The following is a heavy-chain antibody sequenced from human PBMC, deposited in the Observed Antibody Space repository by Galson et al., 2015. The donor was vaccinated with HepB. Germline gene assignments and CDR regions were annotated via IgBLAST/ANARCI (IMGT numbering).Heavy chain of an antibody. CDR2: IKLDGSEK. J-gene: IGHJ4*02. CDR1: GFIIGISGHS. Sequence: SLRLSCAVSGFIIGISGHSMSWVRQAPGKGLEWVANIKLDGSEKNYVDSVKGRFTISRDNAKNLLYLHMNSLRVEDTAVYYCARAGHWGQGTLVTVSS. V-gene: IGHV3-7*01. CDR3: ARAGH.